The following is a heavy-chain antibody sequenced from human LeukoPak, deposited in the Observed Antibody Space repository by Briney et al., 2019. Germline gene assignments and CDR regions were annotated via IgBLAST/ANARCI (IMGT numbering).Heavy chain of an antibody. CDR1: GGAFSSYY. J-gene: IGHJ4*02. D-gene: IGHD3-22*01. V-gene: IGHV4-34*01. Sequence: SETLSLTCAVYGGAFSSYYWSWIRQPPGKGLEWIGEISHSGSTNYSPSLKSRLTIEVDTSKNQFSLNLTSVTAADTAVYFCARLGYYYDTSGYYVYYFDSWGPGTLVTVSS. CDR3: ARLGYYYDTSGYYVYYFDS. CDR2: ISHSGST.